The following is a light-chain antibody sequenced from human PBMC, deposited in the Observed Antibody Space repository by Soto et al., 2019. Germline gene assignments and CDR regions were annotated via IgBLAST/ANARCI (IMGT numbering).Light chain of an antibody. Sequence: EIVMTQSPATLSVSPGERVTLSCRASQSVNNNLAWYQQKPGQAPRLLIYGASSRATGIPDRFSGRGSGTEFTLTINRLEPEDFAVYYCHQYGSSQTFGQGTKVDIK. CDR1: QSVNNN. J-gene: IGKJ1*01. V-gene: IGKV3-20*01. CDR2: GAS. CDR3: HQYGSSQT.